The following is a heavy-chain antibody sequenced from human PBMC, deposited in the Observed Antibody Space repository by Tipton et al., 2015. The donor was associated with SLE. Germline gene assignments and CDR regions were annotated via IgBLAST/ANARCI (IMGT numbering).Heavy chain of an antibody. Sequence: TLSLTCTVSGGSISGYYWSWIRQPPGKGLEWIGEINHSGSTNYNPSLKGRVTMSVDTSKHQFSLKVNSVTAADTAVYYCARTIQFGPGDWGRGTLVTVSS. CDR1: GGSISGYY. CDR2: INHSGST. D-gene: IGHD5-24*01. CDR3: ARTIQFGPGD. V-gene: IGHV4-34*01. J-gene: IGHJ4*02.